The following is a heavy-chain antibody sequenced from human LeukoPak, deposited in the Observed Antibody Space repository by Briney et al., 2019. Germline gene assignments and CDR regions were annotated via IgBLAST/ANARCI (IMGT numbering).Heavy chain of an antibody. Sequence: GRSLRLSCAASGFSSSSFGMHWVRQAPGKGLEWVAVISHDGSNKNYADSVKGRFTMSRDNSKNTVYLQMNSLRGEDTAVYYCAKGQWFGELLPFDYWSQGALVSVSS. CDR1: GFSSSSFG. CDR3: AKGQWFGELLPFDY. D-gene: IGHD3-10*01. CDR2: ISHDGSNK. J-gene: IGHJ4*02. V-gene: IGHV3-30*18.